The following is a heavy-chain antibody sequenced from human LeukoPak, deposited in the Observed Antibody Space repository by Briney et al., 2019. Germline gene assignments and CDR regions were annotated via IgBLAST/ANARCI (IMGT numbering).Heavy chain of an antibody. D-gene: IGHD2-2*01. J-gene: IGHJ6*02. V-gene: IGHV3-30-3*01. CDR2: ISYGGSNK. CDR1: GFTFSSYA. CDR3: AREDIVVVPAAQYYYYYGMDV. Sequence: QPGRSLRLSCAASGFTFSSYAMHWVRQAPGKGLEWVAVISYGGSNKYYADSVKGRFTISGDNSKNTLYLQMNSLRAEDTAVYYCAREDIVVVPAAQYYYYYGMDVWGQGTTVTVSS.